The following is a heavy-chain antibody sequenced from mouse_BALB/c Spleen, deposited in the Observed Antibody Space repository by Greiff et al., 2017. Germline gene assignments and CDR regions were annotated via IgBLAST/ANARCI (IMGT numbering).Heavy chain of an antibody. J-gene: IGHJ4*01. CDR3: TRDGYDVSNYAMDY. Sequence: QVQLQQPGAELVRPGASVKLSCKASGYTFTSYWINWVKQRPGQGLEWIGNIYPSDSYTNYNQKFKDKATLTVDKSSSTAYMQLSSPTSEDSAVYYCTRDGYDVSNYAMDYWGQGTSVTVSS. V-gene: IGHV1-69*02. CDR2: IYPSDSYT. D-gene: IGHD2-2*01. CDR1: GYTFTSYW.